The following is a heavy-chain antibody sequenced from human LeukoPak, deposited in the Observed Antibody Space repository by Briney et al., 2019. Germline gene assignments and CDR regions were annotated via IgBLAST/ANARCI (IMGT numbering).Heavy chain of an antibody. V-gene: IGHV3-53*01. J-gene: IGHJ4*02. CDR2: IYINGNT. CDR1: GFTVSSNY. D-gene: IGHD4-17*01. Sequence: GGSLRLSCAASGFTVSSNYMSWVRQAPGKGLEWVSIIYINGNTYYEDPVKGRFTISRDNSKNTVYLQMNSLRTEDTAVYYCARASHFGDYADWGQGTLVTVSS. CDR3: ARASHFGDYAD.